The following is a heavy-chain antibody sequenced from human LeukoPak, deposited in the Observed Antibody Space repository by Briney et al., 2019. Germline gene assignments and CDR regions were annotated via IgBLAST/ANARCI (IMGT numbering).Heavy chain of an antibody. Sequence: GRSLRLSCAASGFTFDDYAMHWVRQAPGKGLEWVSGTSWNSGSIGYADSVKGRFTISRDNAKNSLYLQMNSLRAEDTALYYCAKAIANDYGDYLYFDYWGQGTLVTVSS. D-gene: IGHD4-17*01. V-gene: IGHV3-9*01. J-gene: IGHJ4*02. CDR1: GFTFDDYA. CDR2: TSWNSGSI. CDR3: AKAIANDYGDYLYFDY.